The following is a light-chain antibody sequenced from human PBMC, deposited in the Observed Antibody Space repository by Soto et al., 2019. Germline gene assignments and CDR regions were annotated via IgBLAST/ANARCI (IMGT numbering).Light chain of an antibody. J-gene: IGLJ3*02. CDR2: EVT. V-gene: IGLV2-14*01. CDR3: SSYTTSDTWV. Sequence: QSALTQPASVSGSPGQSITISCTGTSSDIGAYNHVSWYQQYPGKAPTLVIYEVTNRPSGVSSRFSGSKSGNTASLTISGLQAEDEGDYYCSSYTTSDTWVFGGGTK. CDR1: SSDIGAYNH.